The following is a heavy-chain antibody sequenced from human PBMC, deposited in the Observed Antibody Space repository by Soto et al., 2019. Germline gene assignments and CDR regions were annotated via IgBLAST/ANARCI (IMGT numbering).Heavy chain of an antibody. CDR3: ARARQQLPHDAFDI. V-gene: IGHV1-18*04. J-gene: IGHJ3*02. CDR1: GYTFTSYY. CDR2: ISAYNGNT. Sequence: QVQLVQSGAEVKKPGASVKVSCKASGYTFTSYYMHWVRQAPGQGLEWMGWISAYNGNTNYAQKLQGRVTMTTDTSTSTAYMELRSLRSDDTAVYYCARARQQLPHDAFDIWGQGTMVTVSS. D-gene: IGHD6-13*01.